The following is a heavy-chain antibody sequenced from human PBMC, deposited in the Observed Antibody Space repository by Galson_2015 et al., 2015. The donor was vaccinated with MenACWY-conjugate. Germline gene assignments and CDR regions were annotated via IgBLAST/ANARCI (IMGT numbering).Heavy chain of an antibody. J-gene: IGHJ6*03. Sequence: SLRLSCAGSAFTFSNAYMNWVRQAPGKGLEWVGRIKSQTDGGKIDYAAPVKGRFTISRDDSINTLYLQMNSLKIEDTAVYYCTTHKPDSWGGLLFHFYMDVWGKGTTVTVSS. D-gene: IGHD2-21*01. CDR2: IKSQTDGGKI. CDR1: AFTFSNAY. V-gene: IGHV3-15*01. CDR3: TTHKPDSWGGLLFHFYMDV.